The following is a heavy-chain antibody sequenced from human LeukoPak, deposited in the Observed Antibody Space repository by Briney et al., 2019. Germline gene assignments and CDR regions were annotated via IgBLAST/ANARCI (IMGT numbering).Heavy chain of an antibody. CDR1: GFTFSSYA. Sequence: GGSLRLSCAASGFTFSSYAISWVRQAPGKGLDWVSDISGSGDSTDYADSVKGRFTISRDNSKNTLYLQMNSLRAEDTVVYYCARGSWQDYWGQGTLVTVSS. V-gene: IGHV3-23*01. CDR3: ARGSWQDY. CDR2: ISGSGDST. J-gene: IGHJ4*02.